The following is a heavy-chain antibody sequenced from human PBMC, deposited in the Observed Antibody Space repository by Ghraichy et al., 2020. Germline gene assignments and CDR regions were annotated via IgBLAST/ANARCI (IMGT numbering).Heavy chain of an antibody. CDR1: GDDVSSNCAT. D-gene: IGHD1-1*01. V-gene: IGHV6-1*01. CDR3: ARDGTGPKLGNFDY. J-gene: IGHJ4*02. CDR2: TYYRSKWYN. Sequence: SQTLSLTCAISGDDVSSNCATWNWIRQSPSRGLEWLGRTYYRSKWYNDYALSVKSRITINPDTSKNQFSLQLNSVTPEDTAVYYCARDGTGPKLGNFDYWGQGTLVTVSS.